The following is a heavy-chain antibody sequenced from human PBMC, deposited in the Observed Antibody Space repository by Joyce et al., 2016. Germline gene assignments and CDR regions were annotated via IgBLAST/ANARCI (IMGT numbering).Heavy chain of an antibody. CDR1: GDFVSSGSYF. Sequence: QVQLRESGPGLVKPSETLSLTCTVSGDFVSSGSYFWSWIRQPPRKALEWLGYISYTGNTNFNPSFKSRLTISIDTSKSQFSLKLGSVTAADTAVYFCARGHSYPSGVFDFWGPGSLVSVSS. CDR3: ARGHSYPSGVFDF. J-gene: IGHJ4*02. V-gene: IGHV4-61*01. D-gene: IGHD1-26*01. CDR2: ISYTGNT.